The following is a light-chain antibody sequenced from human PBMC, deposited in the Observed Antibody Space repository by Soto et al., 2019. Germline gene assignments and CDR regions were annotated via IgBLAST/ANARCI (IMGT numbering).Light chain of an antibody. V-gene: IGKV1-5*03. Sequence: DIQMTQSPSTLSASVGDRVTITCRASQSISTWLAWYQQKPGKAPNLLIYKASTLESGVPSRFSGSGSGTEFTLTISSLQPDDFATYYCQQYDDYSWTFGQGTEVEVK. CDR3: QQYDDYSWT. CDR1: QSISTW. J-gene: IGKJ1*01. CDR2: KAS.